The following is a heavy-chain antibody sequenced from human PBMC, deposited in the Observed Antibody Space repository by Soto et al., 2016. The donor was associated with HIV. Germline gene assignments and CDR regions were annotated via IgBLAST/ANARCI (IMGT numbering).Heavy chain of an antibody. D-gene: IGHD4-17*01. CDR1: GYTFTSYD. CDR3: ARRPTVVIGPLRYYYMDV. J-gene: IGHJ6*03. CDR2: MNPNSGNT. Sequence: QVQLVQSGAEVKKPGASVKVSCRASGYTFTSYDINWVRQATGQGLEWMGWMNPNSGNTGYAQKFQGRVIITRNTSISTAYMELTSLRSEDTAVYYCARRPTVVIGPLRYYYMDVWGKGTTVTVSS. V-gene: IGHV1-8*03.